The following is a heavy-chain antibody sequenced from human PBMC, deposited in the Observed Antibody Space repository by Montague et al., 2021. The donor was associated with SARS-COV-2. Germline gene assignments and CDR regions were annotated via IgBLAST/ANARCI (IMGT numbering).Heavy chain of an antibody. J-gene: IGHJ3*01. CDR1: GGSISNHY. D-gene: IGHD3-10*01. CDR3: ASYGSGPEDDAFDV. V-gene: IGHV4-59*11. Sequence: SETLSLTCTVSGGSISNHYWSWIRQPPGKGLEWIAFYSGNTNYNPSLNRRVTISVDTSKNKFHLKLSFVTAADTAVYYCASYGSGPEDDAFDVWGQGTMVTVSS. CDR2: FYSGNT.